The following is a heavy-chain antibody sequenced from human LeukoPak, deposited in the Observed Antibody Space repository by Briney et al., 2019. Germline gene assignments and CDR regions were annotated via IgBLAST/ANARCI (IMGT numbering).Heavy chain of an antibody. CDR2: MNPNSGNT. CDR1: GYTFTGYY. Sequence: ASVKVSCKASGYTFTGYYMHWVRQATGQGLEWMGWMNPNSGNTGYAQKFQGRVTMTRNTSISTAYMELSSLRSEDTAVYYCARGLAYCSGGSCSWFDPWGQGTLVTVSS. D-gene: IGHD2-15*01. V-gene: IGHV1-8*02. J-gene: IGHJ5*02. CDR3: ARGLAYCSGGSCSWFDP.